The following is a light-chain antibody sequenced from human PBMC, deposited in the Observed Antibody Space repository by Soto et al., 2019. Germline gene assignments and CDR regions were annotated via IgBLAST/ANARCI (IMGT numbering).Light chain of an antibody. CDR2: GAS. J-gene: IGKJ1*01. Sequence: EIVLTQSPGTLSLSPGERATLSCRASQSVGSNYLAWYQQKPGQAPRLLIYGASARATGIPDRFSGSGSGTDFTLTISRLEPEDFAVYYCQQYGVSPPWTFGQGTQVEIK. CDR1: QSVGSNY. V-gene: IGKV3-20*01. CDR3: QQYGVSPPWT.